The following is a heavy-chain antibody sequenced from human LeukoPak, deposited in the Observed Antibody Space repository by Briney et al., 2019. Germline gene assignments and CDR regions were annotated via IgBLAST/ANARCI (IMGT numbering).Heavy chain of an antibody. CDR2: IRSKANSYAT. CDR1: GFTFSGSA. D-gene: IGHD3-9*01. CDR3: TRLSGPPGLRYFDWLSYNWFDP. V-gene: IGHV3-73*01. J-gene: IGHJ5*02. Sequence: GGSLRLSCAASGFTFSGSAMHWVRQASGKGLEWVGRIRSKANSYATAYAASVKGRFTISRDDSKNTAYLQMNSLKTEDTAVYYCTRLSGPPGLRYFDWLSYNWFDPWGQGTLVTVSS.